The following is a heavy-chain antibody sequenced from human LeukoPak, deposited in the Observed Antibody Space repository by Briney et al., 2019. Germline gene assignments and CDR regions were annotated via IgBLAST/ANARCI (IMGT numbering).Heavy chain of an antibody. CDR2: IYYSGST. J-gene: IGHJ6*02. V-gene: IGHV4-59*01. CDR3: ARVGGGLRPYYYYDMDV. CDR1: GGSISSYY. D-gene: IGHD3-16*01. Sequence: SETLSLTCTVSGGSISSYYWSWIRQPPGKGLEWIGYIYYSGSTNYNPSLKSRVTISVDTSKNQFSLKLSSVTAADTAVYYCARVGGGLRPYYYYDMDVWGQGTTVTVSS.